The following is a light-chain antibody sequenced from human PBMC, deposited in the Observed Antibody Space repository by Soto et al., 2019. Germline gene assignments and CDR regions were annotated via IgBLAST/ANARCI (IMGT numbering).Light chain of an antibody. CDR1: QSGSSSY. Sequence: EIVLTQSACTLSLSAGERATLSWGASQSGSSSYLAWYQQKHGQAPRLLIYGASSRATGIPDRFSGGGYGTEFTLTISRLETEDFAVYYCQQYGSSPWTFGQGTKVDIK. V-gene: IGKV3-20*01. CDR3: QQYGSSPWT. J-gene: IGKJ1*01. CDR2: GAS.